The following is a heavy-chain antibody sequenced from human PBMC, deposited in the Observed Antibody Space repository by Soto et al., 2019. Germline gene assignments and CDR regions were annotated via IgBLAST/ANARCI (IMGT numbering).Heavy chain of an antibody. CDR1: VGTFSSYT. Sequence: SVTVSCKASVGTFSSYTISWVRQAPGQGLEWMGRIIPILGIANYAQKFQGRVTITADKSTSTAYMELSSLRSEDTAVYYCEMMSLTGYLYWGQGTLVTVSS. CDR3: EMMSLTGYLY. D-gene: IGHD3-9*01. V-gene: IGHV1-69*02. CDR2: IIPILGIA. J-gene: IGHJ4*02.